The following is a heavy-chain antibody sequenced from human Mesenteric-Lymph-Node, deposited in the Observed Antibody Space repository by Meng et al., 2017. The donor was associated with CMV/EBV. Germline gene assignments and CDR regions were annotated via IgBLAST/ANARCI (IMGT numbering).Heavy chain of an antibody. CDR3: ARHQRWLKSEGGFNY. CDR1: GWSFRGNY. V-gene: IGHV4-34*01. Sequence: HAQLQQGGPGVLKRTAGLSVKCAVYGWSFRGNYWSLNRQPPGKGQEWNWEIKHSGSTNYKPYLKSRVTISVDTSKNQFSLKLSSVTAADTAVYYCARHQRWLKSEGGFNYWGQGTLVTVSS. CDR2: IKHSGST. J-gene: IGHJ4*02. D-gene: IGHD4-23*01.